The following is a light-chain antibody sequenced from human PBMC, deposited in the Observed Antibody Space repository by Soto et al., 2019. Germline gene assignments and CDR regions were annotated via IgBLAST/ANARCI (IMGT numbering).Light chain of an antibody. CDR3: QQYNNWPLT. V-gene: IGKV3-15*01. CDR1: QSVGSN. CDR2: GAF. J-gene: IGKJ4*01. Sequence: IVMTQSPATLSVSPGERATLSCRASQSVGSNLAWYQQRPGQAPRLLIYGAFTRATCIPARFSGSGSGTEFTLTISSLQSEDFAVYSCQQYNNWPLTFGGGTQVEI.